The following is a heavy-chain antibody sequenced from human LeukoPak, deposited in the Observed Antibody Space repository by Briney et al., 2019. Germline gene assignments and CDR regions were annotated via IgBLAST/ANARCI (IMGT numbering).Heavy chain of an antibody. D-gene: IGHD3-22*01. CDR2: VKSDGSST. CDR3: ARLRDYDRYFDR. CDR1: GFTFSSYW. Sequence: GGSLRLSCAASGFTFSSYWMHWVRQAPGKGLVWVSCVKSDGSSTSYADSVKGRFTISRDNARNTLYLQMDSLRAEDTAVYYCARLRDYDRYFDRWGRGTLVTVSS. J-gene: IGHJ2*01. V-gene: IGHV3-74*01.